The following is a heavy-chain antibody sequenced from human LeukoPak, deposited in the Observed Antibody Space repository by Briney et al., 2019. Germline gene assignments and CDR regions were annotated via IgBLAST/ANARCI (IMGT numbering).Heavy chain of an antibody. CDR1: GFTFSSYS. Sequence: GSLRLSCAASGFTFSSYSMNWVRQAPGKGLEWVSSISSSSSYIYYADSVKGRFTISRDNAKNSLYLQMNSLRAEDTAVYYCAPGGYGSGSYYFQHWGQGTLVTVSS. CDR3: APGGYGSGSYYFQH. J-gene: IGHJ1*01. D-gene: IGHD3-10*01. V-gene: IGHV3-21*01. CDR2: ISSSSSYI.